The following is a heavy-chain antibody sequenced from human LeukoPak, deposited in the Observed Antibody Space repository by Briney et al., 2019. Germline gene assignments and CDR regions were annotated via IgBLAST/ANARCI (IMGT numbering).Heavy chain of an antibody. CDR3: ARDTYYYDSSGSRFDY. V-gene: IGHV4-61*02. CDR2: IYTSGST. D-gene: IGHD3-22*01. CDR1: GGSISSGSYY. Sequence: SETLSLTCTVSGGSISSGSYYWSWIRQPAGKGLEWIGRIYTSGSTNYNPSLKSRVTMSVDTSKNQFSLKLSSVTAADTAVYYCARDTYYYDSSGSRFDYWGQGTLVTVSS. J-gene: IGHJ4*02.